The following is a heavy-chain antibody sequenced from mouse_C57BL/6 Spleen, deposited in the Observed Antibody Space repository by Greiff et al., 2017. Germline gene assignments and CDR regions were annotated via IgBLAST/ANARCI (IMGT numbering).Heavy chain of an antibody. J-gene: IGHJ1*03. V-gene: IGHV5-6*01. Sequence: EVQLVESGGDLVKPGGSLKLSCAASGFTFSSYGMSWVRQTPDKRLEWVATISSGGSYTYYPDSVKGRFTISRDNAKNTLYLQMSSLKSEDTAMYYCARQGDYGTLCYFEVWGTGTTVTVAS. CDR1: GFTFSSYG. CDR3: ARQGDYGTLCYFEV. CDR2: ISSGGSYT. D-gene: IGHD1-1*01.